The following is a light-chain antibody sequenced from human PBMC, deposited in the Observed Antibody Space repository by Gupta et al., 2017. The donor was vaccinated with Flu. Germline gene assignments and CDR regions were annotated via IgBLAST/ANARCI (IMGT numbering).Light chain of an antibody. CDR3: LQTYSTPRT. Sequence: DIQMTQSPSSLSASVGDRVTITCRASQSISSFLSWYRQKPGKAPKLLIYAASSLQSGVPSRFSGSGSGTDFILSISSLQPEDFATYYCLQTYSTPRTFGQGTKVEIK. CDR2: AAS. V-gene: IGKV1-39*01. CDR1: QSISSF. J-gene: IGKJ1*01.